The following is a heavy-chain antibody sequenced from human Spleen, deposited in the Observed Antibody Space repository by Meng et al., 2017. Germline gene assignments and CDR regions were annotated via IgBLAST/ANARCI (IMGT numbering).Heavy chain of an antibody. V-gene: IGHV3-15*01. CDR1: GFTFSDAW. CDR2: IKNEIHGGTT. J-gene: IGHJ3*02. Sequence: GESLKISCAASGFTFSDAWMTWVRQAPGKGLEWVGRIKNEIHGGTTEYAAPVKGRFTISRDDSKNTLYLHMNSLKTEDTAVYYCTIYTSGHIWGQGTMVTVSS. CDR3: TIYTSGHI. D-gene: IGHD6-19*01.